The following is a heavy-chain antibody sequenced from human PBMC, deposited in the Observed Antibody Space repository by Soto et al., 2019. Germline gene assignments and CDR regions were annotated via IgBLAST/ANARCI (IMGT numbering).Heavy chain of an antibody. CDR2: IYSGGTT. CDR1: GFTVSSNY. J-gene: IGHJ5*02. CDR3: ARAWWSSSRWFDP. D-gene: IGHD6-6*01. Sequence: EVQLVEPGGGLIQPGGSLRLSCEVTGFTVSSNYMSWVRQAPGKGLEWVSVIYSGGTTYSADSVKGRFTISRDDSKNTLYLQMNILRAEDTAVYYCARAWWSSSRWFDPWGQGTLVTVSS. V-gene: IGHV3-53*01.